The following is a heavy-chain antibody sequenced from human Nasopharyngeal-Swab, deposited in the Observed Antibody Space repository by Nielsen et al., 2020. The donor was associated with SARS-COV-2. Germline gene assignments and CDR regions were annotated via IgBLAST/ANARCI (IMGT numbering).Heavy chain of an antibody. V-gene: IGHV3-72*01. J-gene: IGHJ2*01. CDR2: TRNKANTFTT. D-gene: IGHD3-10*01. CDR1: GFTLSSYS. CDR3: ARVFYGSVNSRWHFDL. Sequence: GESLKISCAASGFTLSSYSMDWVRQAPGKGLEWVGRTRNKANTFTTEYAASVKGRFTVSRDDSQNSLYLQMNSLKTEDTAVYYCARVFYGSVNSRWHFDLWGRGTLVTVSS.